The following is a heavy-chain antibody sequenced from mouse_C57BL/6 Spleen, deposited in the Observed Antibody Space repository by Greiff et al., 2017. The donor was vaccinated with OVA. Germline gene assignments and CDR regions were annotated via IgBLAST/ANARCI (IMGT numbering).Heavy chain of an antibody. V-gene: IGHV2-2*01. D-gene: IGHD1-1*01. CDR2: IWSGGST. J-gene: IGHJ4*01. CDR3: ARPSYGSSYLYAMDY. CDR1: GFSLTSYG. Sequence: VQLQESGPGLVQPSQSLSITCTVSGFSLTSYGVHWVRQSPGKGLEWLGVIWSGGSTDYNAAFISRLSISKDNSKSQVFFKMNSLQADDTAIYYCARPSYGSSYLYAMDYWGQGTSVTVSS.